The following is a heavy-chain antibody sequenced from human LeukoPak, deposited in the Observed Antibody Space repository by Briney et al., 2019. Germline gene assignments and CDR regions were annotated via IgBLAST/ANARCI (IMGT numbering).Heavy chain of an antibody. CDR2: ISSSGSTI. D-gene: IGHD2-2*01. V-gene: IGHV3-11*01. Sequence: GSLRLSCAASGFTFSDYYMSWIRQAPGKGLEWVSYISSSGSTIYYADSVKGRFTISRDNAKNSLYLQMNSLRAEDTAVYYCARLVGDIVVVPAAMLDYWGQGTLVTVSS. CDR3: ARLVGDIVVVPAAMLDY. J-gene: IGHJ4*02. CDR1: GFTFSDYY.